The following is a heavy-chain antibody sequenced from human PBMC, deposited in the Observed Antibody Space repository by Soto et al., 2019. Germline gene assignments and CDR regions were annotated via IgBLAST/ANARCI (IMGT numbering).Heavy chain of an antibody. CDR2: INAGNGNT. CDR1: GYTFTSYA. J-gene: IGHJ4*02. D-gene: IGHD1-26*01. Sequence: ASVKVSCKASGYTFTSYAMHWVRQAPGQRLEWMGWINAGNGNTKYSQKFQGRVTIIRDTSACTAYMELSSLRSEDTAVYYCARGASPLIDYWGQGTLVTVSS. CDR3: ARGASPLIDY. V-gene: IGHV1-3*01.